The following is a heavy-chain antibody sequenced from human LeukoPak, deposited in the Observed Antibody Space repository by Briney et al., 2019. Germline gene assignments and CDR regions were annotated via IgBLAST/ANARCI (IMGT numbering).Heavy chain of an antibody. CDR2: INANSGGI. D-gene: IGHD1-26*01. CDR1: GYTFTDYY. CDR3: ARDFSGSCDC. J-gene: IGHJ4*02. Sequence: ASVKVSCKASGYTFTDYYMHWVRQAPGQGLEWMGLINANSGGINYAQRFQGRVTMTRDTSIRTVYMELSRLRSDDTAVYYCARDFSGSCDCWGQGTLVTVSS. V-gene: IGHV1-2*02.